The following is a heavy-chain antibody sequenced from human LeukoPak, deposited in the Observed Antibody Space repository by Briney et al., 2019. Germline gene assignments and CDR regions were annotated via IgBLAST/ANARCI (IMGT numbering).Heavy chain of an antibody. J-gene: IGHJ4*02. D-gene: IGHD1-26*01. Sequence: PGGSLRLSCAASGITVSTFWMHCVRHAPGEGMVWVSRINTDGSVTNYADSVEGRFTISRDNAKNMLYLQMNDLRAEDTAVYYCVTDRYSDSAFGDWGQGTLVTVSS. CDR2: INTDGSVT. CDR3: VTDRYSDSAFGD. CDR1: GITVSTFW. V-gene: IGHV3-74*01.